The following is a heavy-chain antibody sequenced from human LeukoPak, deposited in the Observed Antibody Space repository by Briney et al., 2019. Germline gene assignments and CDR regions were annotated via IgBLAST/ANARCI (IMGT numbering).Heavy chain of an antibody. Sequence: GGSLRLSCAASGFTFSSYGMSLVRQGPGKGLECVSSISGSGGSTNHADSVKGRFTISRDNSKNTLYLQMNSLRAEDTAVYYCAKVWTAYSDDYFDYWGQGTLVTVSS. CDR3: AKVWTAYSDDYFDY. CDR2: ISGSGGST. D-gene: IGHD3/OR15-3a*01. V-gene: IGHV3-23*01. CDR1: GFTFSSYG. J-gene: IGHJ4*02.